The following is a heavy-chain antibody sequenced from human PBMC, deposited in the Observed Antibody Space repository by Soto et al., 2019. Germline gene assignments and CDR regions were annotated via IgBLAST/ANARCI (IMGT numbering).Heavy chain of an antibody. CDR3: AKRYGSGSYRDFNSYYGMDI. Sequence: PXVSLRLSCAASRFTFRNYGMSWVRQGPGKGLEWVSGISPTGEQRFYVDSVKGRFFISRDNSQNTLSLEMSNLRADDTAVYYCAKRYGSGSYRDFNSYYGMDIWGQGTSVTVSS. V-gene: IGHV3-23*01. CDR2: ISPTGEQR. J-gene: IGHJ6*02. D-gene: IGHD3-10*01. CDR1: RFTFRNYG.